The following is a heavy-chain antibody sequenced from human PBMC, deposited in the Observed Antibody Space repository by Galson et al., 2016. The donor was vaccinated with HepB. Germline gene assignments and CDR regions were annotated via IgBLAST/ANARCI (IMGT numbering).Heavy chain of an antibody. J-gene: IGHJ4*02. CDR2: ISSSSRYI. Sequence: SLRLSCAASGFTFSGYSMNWVRQAPGKGLEWVSSISSSSRYIYYADSVKGRFTISRDNAKNSLQLQMNSLRAEDTAVYYRASAGYCSSPTCYPLDFWGQGTLVTVSS. CDR1: GFTFSGYS. CDR3: ASAGYCSSPTCYPLDF. V-gene: IGHV3-21*01. D-gene: IGHD2-2*01.